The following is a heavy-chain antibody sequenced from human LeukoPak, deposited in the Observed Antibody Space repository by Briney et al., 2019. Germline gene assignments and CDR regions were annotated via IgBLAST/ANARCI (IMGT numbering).Heavy chain of an antibody. J-gene: IGHJ4*02. Sequence: GGSLRPSSAASGFTFSSDATGCVRHAQRKGRGWVSAISGSVGNTNYTDSVKGRFTIARDNSKNTLYLQMNSLRAEDTAVYYCAKIVGAAVGDYWGQGTLVTVSS. V-gene: IGHV3-23*01. D-gene: IGHD1-26*01. CDR3: AKIVGAAVGDY. CDR2: ISGSVGNT. CDR1: GFTFSSDA.